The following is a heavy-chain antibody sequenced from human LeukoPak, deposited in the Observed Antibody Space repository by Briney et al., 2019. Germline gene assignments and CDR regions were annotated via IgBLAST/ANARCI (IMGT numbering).Heavy chain of an antibody. V-gene: IGHV1-69*06. Sequence: SVKVSCKASGGTFKNYAISWVRQAPGQGLEWMGGIIPIFGTANYAQKFQGRVTITADKSTSTAYMELSSLRSEDTAVYYCARDYYDSSGPFDYWGQGTLVTVSS. D-gene: IGHD3-22*01. CDR1: GGTFKNYA. CDR3: ARDYYDSSGPFDY. J-gene: IGHJ4*02. CDR2: IIPIFGTA.